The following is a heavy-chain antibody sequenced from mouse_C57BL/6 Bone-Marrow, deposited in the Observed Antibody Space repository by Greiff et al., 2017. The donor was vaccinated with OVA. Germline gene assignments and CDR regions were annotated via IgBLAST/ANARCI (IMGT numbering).Heavy chain of an antibody. CDR1: GYTFTSYW. V-gene: IGHV1-55*01. CDR3: ARMNYGSSYYYAMDY. CDR2: IYPGSGST. D-gene: IGHD1-1*01. J-gene: IGHJ4*01. Sequence: VKLMESGAELVKPGASVEMSCKASGYTFTSYWITWVKQRPGQGLEWIGDIYPGSGSTNYNEKFKSKATLTVDTSSSTAYMQLSSLTSEDSAVYYCARMNYGSSYYYAMDYWGQGTSVTVSS.